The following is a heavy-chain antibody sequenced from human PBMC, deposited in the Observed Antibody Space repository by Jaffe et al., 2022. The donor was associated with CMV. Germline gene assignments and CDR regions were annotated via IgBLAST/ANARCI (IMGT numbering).Heavy chain of an antibody. CDR3: ARDLSWGFGEGRASDY. D-gene: IGHD3-10*01. CDR1: GFTFSSYG. CDR2: IWYDGSNK. J-gene: IGHJ4*02. Sequence: QVQLVESGGGVVQPGRSLRLSCAASGFTFSSYGMHWVRQAPGKGLEWVAVIWYDGSNKYYADSVKGRFTISRDNSKNTLYLQMNSLRAEDTAVYYCARDLSWGFGEGRASDYWGQGTLVTVSS. V-gene: IGHV3-33*08.